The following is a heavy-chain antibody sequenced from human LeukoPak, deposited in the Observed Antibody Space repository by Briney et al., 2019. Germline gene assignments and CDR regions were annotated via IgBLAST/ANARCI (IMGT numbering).Heavy chain of an antibody. CDR2: IWHDGATK. D-gene: IGHD3-16*01. J-gene: IGHJ3*01. CDR3: ARELLGEGPDAFDV. V-gene: IGHV3-33*01. Sequence: GGSLRLSCKTSGFIFSNYAMHWVRQAPGKGLDWVAMIWHDGATKFYADSVKGRFTISRDNSKDTLYLQMDSLRAEDTAVFYCARELLGEGPDAFDVWGQGTIVTVSS. CDR1: GFIFSNYA.